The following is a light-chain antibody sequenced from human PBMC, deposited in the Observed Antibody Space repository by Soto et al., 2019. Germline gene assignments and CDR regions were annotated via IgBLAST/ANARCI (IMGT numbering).Light chain of an antibody. V-gene: IGKV3-20*01. CDR2: GAS. J-gene: IGKJ1*01. Sequence: IVLTQSPGTLSLSPGERATLSCRASQSLSSSYLAWYQQKPGQAPRLLIYGASTRATGIPDRFSGSGSGTDFTLTISRLEPEDFAVYYCQQYGSSPPTFGQGTKVDI. CDR3: QQYGSSPPT. CDR1: QSLSSSY.